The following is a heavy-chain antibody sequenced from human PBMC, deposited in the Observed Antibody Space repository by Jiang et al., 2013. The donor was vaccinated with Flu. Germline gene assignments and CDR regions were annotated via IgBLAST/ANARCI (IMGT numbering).Heavy chain of an antibody. D-gene: IGHD3-3*01. J-gene: IGHJ6*02. Sequence: GPGLVKPSETLSLTCTVSGGSIISSSYYWAWIRQPPGKGLGWVASSFYSGSTHYNPSLRDRVTISVDTSKNQFSLNLSSVTAADTAVYYCARGLHYDFWSGYGYGMDVWGQGTAVTVSS. CDR3: ARGLHYDFWSGYGYGMDV. CDR2: SFYSGST. V-gene: IGHV4-39*01. CDR1: GGSIISSSYY.